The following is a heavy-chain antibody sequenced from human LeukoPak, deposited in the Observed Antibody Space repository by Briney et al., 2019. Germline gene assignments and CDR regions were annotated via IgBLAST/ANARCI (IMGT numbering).Heavy chain of an antibody. V-gene: IGHV3-15*01. J-gene: IGHJ4*02. CDR3: TTDRRTGSYADY. CDR1: GFTFSNAW. CDR2: IISKTDGGTT. D-gene: IGHD1-26*01. Sequence: GSLRLSCAASGFTFSNAWMSWVRQAPGKGLEWVGRIISKTDGGTTDYAAPVKGRFTISRDDSKNTLYLQMNSLKTEDTAVYYCTTDRRTGSYADYWGQGTLVTVSS.